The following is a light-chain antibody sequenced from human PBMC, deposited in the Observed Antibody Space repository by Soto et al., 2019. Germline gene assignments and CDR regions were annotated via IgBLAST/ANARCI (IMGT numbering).Light chain of an antibody. CDR3: CSYAGSTTRVV. CDR1: SSDVVTYKY. Sequence: QSVLTQPASVSGSPGQSIAISCTGTSSDVVTYKYVSWYQQHPGKAPKLMISEVSIRPSGVSDRFSGSKSGNTASLTISGLRPEDEAYYYCCSYAGSTTRVVFGGGTKLTVL. V-gene: IGLV2-14*01. J-gene: IGLJ2*01. CDR2: EVS.